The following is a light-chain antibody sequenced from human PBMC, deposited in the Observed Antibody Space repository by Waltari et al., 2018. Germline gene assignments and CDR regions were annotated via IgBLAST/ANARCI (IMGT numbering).Light chain of an antibody. CDR1: QSIGSW. J-gene: IGKJ3*01. CDR3: QRYNSYPFT. Sequence: DIQVTQSPSTLSASMGDRVTITCRASQSIGSWLSWYQQKPGKAPKLLIYEATSLERGVPSRFSASGSGTEFTLTISSLQPDDFATYYCQRYNSYPFTFGPGTKVDI. CDR2: EAT. V-gene: IGKV1-5*03.